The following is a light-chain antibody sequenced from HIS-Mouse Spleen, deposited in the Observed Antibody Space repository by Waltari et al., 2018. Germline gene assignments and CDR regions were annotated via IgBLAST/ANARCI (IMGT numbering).Light chain of an antibody. CDR3: SSYTSSSTYV. Sequence: QSALTQPASVSGSPGQSITISCPGTSSAVGGYNYVSWYHQHPGKAPKLMIYDVSNRPSGVSNRFSGSKSGNTASLTISGLQAEDEADYYCSSYTSSSTYVFGTGTKVTVL. V-gene: IGLV2-14*03. CDR1: SSAVGGYNY. CDR2: DVS. J-gene: IGLJ1*01.